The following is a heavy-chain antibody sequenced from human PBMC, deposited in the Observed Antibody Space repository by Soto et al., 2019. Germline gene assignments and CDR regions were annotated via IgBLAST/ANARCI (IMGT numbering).Heavy chain of an antibody. J-gene: IGHJ5*02. CDR2: ISANNGNT. D-gene: IGHD3-22*01. Sequence: ASVKVSCKASGYTFTSYGISWVRQAPGQGLEWMGWISANNGNTNYAQKHQGRVTMTTDTSTSTAYMELRSLQSDDAAVYYCARDEGIVAPHWFDPWGQGTLVTVSS. V-gene: IGHV1-18*01. CDR3: ARDEGIVAPHWFDP. CDR1: GYTFTSYG.